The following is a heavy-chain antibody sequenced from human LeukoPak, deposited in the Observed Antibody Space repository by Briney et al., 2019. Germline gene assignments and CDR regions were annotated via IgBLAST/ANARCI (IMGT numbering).Heavy chain of an antibody. D-gene: IGHD3-22*01. CDR2: INHSGST. V-gene: IGHV4-34*01. J-gene: IGHJ4*02. Sequence: SETLSLTCAVSRGSFSGYYWSWIRQPPGKGLEWIGEINHSGSTNYNPSLESRVTVSVDTSKNQFSLKLSSVTAGDTAVYYCARAAKTYYYDSSGYNDYWGQGTLVTVSS. CDR3: ARAAKTYYYDSSGYNDY. CDR1: RGSFSGYY.